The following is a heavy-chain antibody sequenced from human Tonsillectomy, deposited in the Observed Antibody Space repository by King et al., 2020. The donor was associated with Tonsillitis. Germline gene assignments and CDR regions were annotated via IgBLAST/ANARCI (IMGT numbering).Heavy chain of an antibody. Sequence: VQLVQSGGGLVQHGGSLRLSCAVSGFTFGSYAMSWVRQAPGKGLEWVSLISGSGGTTFYADSVKGRFTISRDNSKNTLYLQMNSLRAEDTAVYYGSKDLSPIRGYTLYYYYYGMDVWGQGTTVTVSS. CDR2: ISGSGGTT. V-gene: IGHV3-23*04. CDR1: GFTFGSYA. D-gene: IGHD3-16*02. J-gene: IGHJ6*02. CDR3: SKDLSPIRGYTLYYYYYGMDV.